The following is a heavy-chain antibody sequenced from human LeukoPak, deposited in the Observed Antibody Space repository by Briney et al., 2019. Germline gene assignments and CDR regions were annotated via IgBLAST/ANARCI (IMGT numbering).Heavy chain of an antibody. Sequence: GESLKISCKGSGYRFTSYWIGWVRQMPGEGLEWMGIIWPGDSQTTYSPSFQGQVTLSADKSISTAYLQWNSLKASDTAIYYCARVEMATKPTYYFDSWGQGSLVTVSS. V-gene: IGHV5-51*01. D-gene: IGHD5-24*01. CDR1: GYRFTSYW. J-gene: IGHJ4*02. CDR3: ARVEMATKPTYYFDS. CDR2: IWPGDSQT.